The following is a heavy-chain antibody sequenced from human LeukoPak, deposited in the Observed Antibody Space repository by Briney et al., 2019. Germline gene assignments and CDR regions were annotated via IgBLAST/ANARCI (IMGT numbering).Heavy chain of an antibody. CDR1: GYSFTSYW. J-gene: IGHJ5*02. V-gene: IGHV5-10-1*01. D-gene: IGHD3-22*01. Sequence: GESLRISCKGSGYSFTSYWISWVRQMPGKGLEWMGRIDPSDSYTNYSPSFQGHVTISADKSISTAYLQWSSLKASGTAMYYCARHRPYYYDSSGYYPWFDPWGQGTLVTVSS. CDR3: ARHRPYYYDSSGYYPWFDP. CDR2: IDPSDSYT.